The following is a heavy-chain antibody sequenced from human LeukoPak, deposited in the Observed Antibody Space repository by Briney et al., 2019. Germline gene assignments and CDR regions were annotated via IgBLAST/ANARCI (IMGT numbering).Heavy chain of an antibody. CDR3: ARVGALDWFDP. CDR2: IDYSGSY. CDR1: GGSFSNYY. Sequence: PSETLSLTCTVSGGSFSNYYWTWIRQAPGRGLEWIGYIDYSGSYNYNPPLNSRITISADTSKSQFSLKLRSLTAADTAVYYCARVGALDWFDPWGQGILVTVSS. J-gene: IGHJ5*02. V-gene: IGHV4-59*01. D-gene: IGHD3-10*01.